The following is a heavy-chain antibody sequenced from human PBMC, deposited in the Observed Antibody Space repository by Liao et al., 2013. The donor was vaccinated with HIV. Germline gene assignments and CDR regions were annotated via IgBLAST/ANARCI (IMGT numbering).Heavy chain of an antibody. J-gene: IGHJ2*01. Sequence: QVQLQESGPGLVKPSETLSLICTVAGGSVSSDYWGWIRQPPGKGLEWIGHISHSGSSNNNPSLKSRATIWVDWSKNQFSLELTSLTDADTAVYYCARGVRAAVARYWHFDLWGRGTLVTVSS. CDR2: ISHSGSS. CDR1: GGSVSSDY. D-gene: IGHD6-19*01. CDR3: ARGVRAAVARYWHFDL. V-gene: IGHV4-59*02.